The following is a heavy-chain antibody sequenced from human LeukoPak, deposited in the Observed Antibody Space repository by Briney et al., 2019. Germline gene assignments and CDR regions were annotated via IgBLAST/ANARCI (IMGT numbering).Heavy chain of an antibody. Sequence: GASVTVSCTASGYTFIIYGITWVRQAPGQGLEWLGWISAYNGNIDYAQKLQGRVTLTTDTSTSTAYMEVRSLRSDDTAVYYCASMSGYYPSYYFDYWGQGTLVTVSS. D-gene: IGHD3-3*01. J-gene: IGHJ4*02. CDR1: GYTFIIYG. CDR2: ISAYNGNI. V-gene: IGHV1-18*01. CDR3: ASMSGYYPSYYFDY.